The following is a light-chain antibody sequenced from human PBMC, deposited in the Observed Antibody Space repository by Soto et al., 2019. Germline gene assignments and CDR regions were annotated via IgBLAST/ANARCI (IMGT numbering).Light chain of an antibody. CDR3: QQYGSSPPYT. Sequence: EIVLTQSPGTLSLSPGERATLSCRASQSVSSSYLAWYQQKPGQAPRLLIYGASGRATGIPDRFSGSGSGTHFTLTISRLEPEDFAVYYCQQYGSSPPYTFGQGTKLEIK. J-gene: IGKJ2*01. CDR1: QSVSSSY. V-gene: IGKV3-20*01. CDR2: GAS.